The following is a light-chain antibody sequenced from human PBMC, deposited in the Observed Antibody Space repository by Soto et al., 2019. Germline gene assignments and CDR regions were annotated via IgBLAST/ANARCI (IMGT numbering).Light chain of an antibody. Sequence: QPALTQPRSVFGSPGQSVTISCTGTSSDVGGYNYVSWYQQHPGKAPKLMIYDVSKRPSGVPDRFSGSKSGNTASLTISGLQAEDEADYYCCSYAGSYFYVFGTGTKLTVL. CDR1: SSDVGGYNY. CDR3: CSYAGSYFYV. J-gene: IGLJ1*01. V-gene: IGLV2-11*01. CDR2: DVS.